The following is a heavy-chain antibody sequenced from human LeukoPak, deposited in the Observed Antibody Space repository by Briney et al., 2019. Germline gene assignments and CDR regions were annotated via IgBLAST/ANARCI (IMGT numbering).Heavy chain of an antibody. Sequence: PGGSLRLSCAASGFTFSGYWMSWVRQAPGKGLEWVANIKQDGSEKYYGDSVKGRFTISRDNAKNSLYLQMNSLRAEDTAVYYCAREPYGDYFDYWGQGTLVIVSS. D-gene: IGHD4-17*01. J-gene: IGHJ4*02. CDR1: GFTFSGYW. CDR2: IKQDGSEK. V-gene: IGHV3-7*03. CDR3: AREPYGDYFDY.